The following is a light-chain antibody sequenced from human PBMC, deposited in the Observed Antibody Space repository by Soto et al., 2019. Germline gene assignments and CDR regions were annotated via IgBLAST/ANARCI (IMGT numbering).Light chain of an antibody. CDR2: DAS. CDR3: QQRSNWPSGT. CDR1: QSVTNY. Sequence: EIVLTQSPATLSLSPGERAILSCRASQSVTNYLAWYQQNPGQAPRLLIYDASNRATGIPARFSGSGSGTDFTLTISSLEPEDFAVYYCQQRSNWPSGTFGQGTKVEIK. V-gene: IGKV3-11*01. J-gene: IGKJ1*01.